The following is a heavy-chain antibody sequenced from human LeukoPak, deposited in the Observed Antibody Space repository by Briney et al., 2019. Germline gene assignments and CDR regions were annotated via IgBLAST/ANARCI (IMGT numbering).Heavy chain of an antibody. CDR3: ARPGTYYYDSSGYPPYGFDP. V-gene: IGHV1-2*02. CDR1: GYSFADYY. J-gene: IGHJ5*02. Sequence: GASVKVSCKASGYSFADYYMHWVRQAPGQGLEWMGWIKPNSGGTNYAQKFQGRVTMTRDTSISTAYMELSRLRSDDTAVYYCARPGTYYYDSSGYPPYGFDPWGQGTLVTVSS. D-gene: IGHD3-22*01. CDR2: IKPNSGGT.